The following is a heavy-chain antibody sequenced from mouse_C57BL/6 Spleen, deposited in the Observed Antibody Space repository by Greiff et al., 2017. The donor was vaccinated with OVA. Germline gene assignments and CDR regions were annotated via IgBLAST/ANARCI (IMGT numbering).Heavy chain of an antibody. CDR1: GFTFSSYA. CDR3: ARDWDYAMDY. Sequence: VQLKESGGGLVKPGGSLKLSCAASGFTFSSYAMSWVRQTPEKRLEWVATISDGGSYTYYPDNVKGRFTISRDNAKNNLYLQMSHLKSEDTAMYYCARDWDYAMDYWGQGTSVTVSS. J-gene: IGHJ4*01. D-gene: IGHD4-1*01. CDR2: ISDGGSYT. V-gene: IGHV5-4*01.